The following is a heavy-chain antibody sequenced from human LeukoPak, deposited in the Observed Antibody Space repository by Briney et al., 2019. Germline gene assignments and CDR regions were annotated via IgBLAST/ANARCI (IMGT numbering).Heavy chain of an antibody. CDR2: IYSGGST. J-gene: IGHJ4*02. CDR3: ASATVVTSTRTYYFDY. V-gene: IGHV3-66*01. D-gene: IGHD4-23*01. Sequence: PGGSLRLSCAASGFTVSSDYMSWVRQAPGKGLEWVSVIYSGGSTYYADSVKGRFTISRDNSKNTLYLQMNSLRAEDTAVYYCASATVVTSTRTYYFDYWGQGTLVTVSS. CDR1: GFTVSSDY.